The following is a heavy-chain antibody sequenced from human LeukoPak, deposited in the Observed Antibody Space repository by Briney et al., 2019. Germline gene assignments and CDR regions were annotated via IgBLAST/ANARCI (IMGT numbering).Heavy chain of an antibody. CDR2: IWSDGSDK. CDR3: AKDSQRGFDYSNSLQN. Sequence: GGSLRHSRAASGFTFSDYGMHWVRQTPGAGLEWVAVIWSDGSDKYYAKSVKGRFTISRDNSKNSLFLQMNSLRAEDTAFYYCAKDSQRGFDYSNSLQNWGQGILVTVSS. CDR1: GFTFSDYG. V-gene: IGHV3-33*06. D-gene: IGHD4-11*01. J-gene: IGHJ1*01.